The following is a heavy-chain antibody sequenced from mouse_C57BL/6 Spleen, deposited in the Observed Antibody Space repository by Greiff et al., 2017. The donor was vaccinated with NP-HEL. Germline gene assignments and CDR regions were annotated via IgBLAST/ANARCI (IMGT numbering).Heavy chain of an antibody. CDR2: IHPSDGDT. J-gene: IGHJ3*01. V-gene: IGHV1-74*01. CDR3: SIDYYGSSHYHFAY. CDR1: GYTFTSYW. D-gene: IGHD1-1*01. Sequence: VQLQQPGAELVKPGASVKVSCKASGYTFTSYWMHWVKQRPGQGLEWIGRIHPSDGDTNYNQKFKGKATLTVDKSSSTAYMQLSSLTSEDSAVYYCSIDYYGSSHYHFAYWGQGTPVTVSA.